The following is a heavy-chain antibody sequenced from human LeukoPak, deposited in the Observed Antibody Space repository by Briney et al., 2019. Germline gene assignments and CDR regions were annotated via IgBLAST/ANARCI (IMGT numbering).Heavy chain of an antibody. CDR3: AKDFRLPKNYGSGSFLRTPDEADFDY. CDR1: GYTFTSYG. CDR2: ISAYNGNT. V-gene: IGHV1-18*01. J-gene: IGHJ4*02. Sequence: ASVKVSCKASGYTFTSYGISWVRQAPGQGLEWMGWISAYNGNTNYAQKLQGRVTMTTDTSTSTAYMELRSLRSDDTAVYYCAKDFRLPKNYGSGSFLRTPDEADFDYWGQGTLVTVSS. D-gene: IGHD3-10*01.